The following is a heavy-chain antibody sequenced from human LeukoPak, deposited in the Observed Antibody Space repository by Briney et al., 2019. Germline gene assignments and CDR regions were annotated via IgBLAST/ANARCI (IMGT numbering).Heavy chain of an antibody. CDR2: INDDGGST. D-gene: IGHD2-8*01. CDR1: GFTFTNYA. CDR3: AKEGHKHGIPYFDC. V-gene: IGHV3-23*01. J-gene: IGHJ4*02. Sequence: GGSLRLSCAASGFTFTNYAMSWVRQAPGKGLEWVSGINDDGGSTYYADSVKGRFTISRDNSRNTLYLQMNSLRADDTAVYYCAKEGHKHGIPYFDCWGQGAPVTVSS.